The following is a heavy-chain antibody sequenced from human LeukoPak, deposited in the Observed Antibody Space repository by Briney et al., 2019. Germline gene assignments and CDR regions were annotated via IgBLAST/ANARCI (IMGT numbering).Heavy chain of an antibody. J-gene: IGHJ4*02. V-gene: IGHV4-4*07. CDR1: TVSFSSFY. CDR3: AIEIKEDYFDY. CDR2: IYTSGST. Sequence: SETLSLTCTVSTVSFSSFYWSWIRQPAGKGLEWIGRIYTSGSTNYKPSLRSRVTMSVDMSKSQFSLKLSSVTAADTAVYYCAIEIKEDYFDYWGQGTLVTVSS.